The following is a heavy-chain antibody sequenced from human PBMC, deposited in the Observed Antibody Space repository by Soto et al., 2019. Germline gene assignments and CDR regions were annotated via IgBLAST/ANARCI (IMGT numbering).Heavy chain of an antibody. D-gene: IGHD2-15*01. CDR1: GVSIGSHF. CDR3: ARLQYTVVTALDI. CDR2: IYHTVNT. Sequence: SETLSLTCSVSGVSIGSHFWCWIRQAPGKGPELVGYIYHTVNTNYNPALKSRVTISMDTSGNQLSLQLSSVTAADTAVYYCARLQYTVVTALDIWGQGTMVTVS. J-gene: IGHJ3*02. V-gene: IGHV4-59*11.